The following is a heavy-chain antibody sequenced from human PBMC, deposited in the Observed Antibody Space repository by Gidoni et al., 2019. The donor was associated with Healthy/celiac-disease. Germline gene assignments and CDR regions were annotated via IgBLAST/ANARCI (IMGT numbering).Heavy chain of an antibody. CDR3: ATGRRIPGGDIVVGVYFDY. CDR2: ISGSGGST. D-gene: IGHD2-15*01. J-gene: IGHJ4*02. Sequence: EVQLLESGGGLVQPGGSLRLSCAASGFTFSSYAMSWVRQAPGKGLEWVSAISGSGGSTYYADSVKGRFTISRDNSKNTLYLQMNSLRAEDTAVYYCATGRRIPGGDIVVGVYFDYWGQGTLVTVSS. V-gene: IGHV3-23*01. CDR1: GFTFSSYA.